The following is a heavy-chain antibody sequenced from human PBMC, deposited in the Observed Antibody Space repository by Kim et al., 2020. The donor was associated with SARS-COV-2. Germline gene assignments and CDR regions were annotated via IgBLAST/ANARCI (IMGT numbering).Heavy chain of an antibody. J-gene: IGHJ4*02. D-gene: IGHD5-18*01. CDR1: GGSISSSSYY. Sequence: SETLSLTFTVSGGSISSSSYYWGWIRQPPGKGLEWIGSIYYSGSTYYNPSLKSRVTISVDTSKNQFSLKLSSVTAADTAVYYCARGFRIQLWLFYYFGQG. CDR2: IYYSGST. CDR3: ARGFRIQLWLFYY. V-gene: IGHV4-39*01.